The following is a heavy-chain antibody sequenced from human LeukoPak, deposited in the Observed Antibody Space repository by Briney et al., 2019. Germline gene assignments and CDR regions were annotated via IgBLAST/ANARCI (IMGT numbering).Heavy chain of an antibody. CDR2: INSDGSST. V-gene: IGHV3-74*01. Sequence: GGSLRLSCAASGFTFRSYWMHWVRQAPGKGLVWVSRINSDGSSTNYADSVKGRFTISRDNAKNSLYLQMNSLRAEDTAVYYCARVSSSYCSSTSCYLEYSGYDFVHDYWGQGTLVTVSS. CDR3: ARVSSSYCSSTSCYLEYSGYDFVHDY. CDR1: GFTFRSYW. D-gene: IGHD2-2*01. J-gene: IGHJ4*02.